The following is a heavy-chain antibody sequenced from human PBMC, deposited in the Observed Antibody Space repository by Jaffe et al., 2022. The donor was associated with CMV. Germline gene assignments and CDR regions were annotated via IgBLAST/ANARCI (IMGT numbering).Heavy chain of an antibody. CDR1: GGSFSSGTYY. CDR3: ARNRDGYTVSPPNAFDI. J-gene: IGHJ3*02. D-gene: IGHD5-12*01. V-gene: IGHV4-39*01. CDR2: IFYSGST. Sequence: QLQLQESGPGLVKPSETLSLTCTVSGGSFSSGTYYWGWIRQPPGKGLEWIGTIFYSGSTYYSQALKSRVTISIDTSKNQFSLRLSSVTVADTALYYCARNRDGYTVSPPNAFDIWGQGTMVTVSS.